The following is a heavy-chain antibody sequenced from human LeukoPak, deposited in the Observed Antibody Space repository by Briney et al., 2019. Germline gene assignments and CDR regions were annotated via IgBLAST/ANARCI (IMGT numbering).Heavy chain of an antibody. CDR2: ISDDSNYI. CDR3: ARDSLYCSSTSCLDAFDI. V-gene: IGHV3-21*01. D-gene: IGHD2-2*01. CDR1: GFTFSSYS. J-gene: IGHJ3*02. Sequence: GGSLRLSCAASGFTFSSYSMSWVRQAPRKGLEWVSSISDDSNYIYYADSVEGRFTISRDNAKNSLYLQMNSLRAEDTAVYYCARDSLYCSSTSCLDAFDIWGQGTMVTVSS.